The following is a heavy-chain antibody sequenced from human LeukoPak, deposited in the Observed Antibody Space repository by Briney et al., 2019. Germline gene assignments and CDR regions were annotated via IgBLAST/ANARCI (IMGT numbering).Heavy chain of an antibody. CDR1: GGSISSHY. Sequence: SETLSLTCTVSGGSISSHYWSWLRQPPGKGLEWIGYIYYSGSTNYNPSLKSRVTISVDTSKNQFSLKLSSVTAADTAVYYCARVGGDTSWDYYYYMDVWGKGTTVTVSS. J-gene: IGHJ6*03. D-gene: IGHD3-10*01. V-gene: IGHV4-59*11. CDR2: IYYSGST. CDR3: ARVGGDTSWDYYYYMDV.